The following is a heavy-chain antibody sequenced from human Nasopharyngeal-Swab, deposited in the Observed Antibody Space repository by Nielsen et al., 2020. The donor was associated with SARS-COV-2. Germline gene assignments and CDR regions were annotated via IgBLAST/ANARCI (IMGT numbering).Heavy chain of an antibody. V-gene: IGHV3-48*04. CDR1: GFTFSSYS. CDR2: ISSSSSTI. D-gene: IGHD5-12*01. CDR3: ARAGGGYSGYVGY. Sequence: GESLKISCAASGFTFSSYSMSWVRQAPGKGLEWVSYISSSSSTIYYADSVKGRFTISRDNAKNSLYLQMNSLRAEDTAVYYCARAGGGYSGYVGYWGQGTLVTVSS. J-gene: IGHJ4*02.